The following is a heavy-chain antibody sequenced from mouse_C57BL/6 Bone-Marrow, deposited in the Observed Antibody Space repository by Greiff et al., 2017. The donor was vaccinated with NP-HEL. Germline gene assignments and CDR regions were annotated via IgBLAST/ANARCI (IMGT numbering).Heavy chain of an antibody. CDR1: GFTFTDYY. Sequence: EVHLVESGGGLVQPGGSLSLSCAASGFTFTDYYMSWVRQPPGKALEWLGFIRNKANGYTTEYSASVKGRFTISRDTSQTIPYLQIKALGAEDSATYYCARCASGRNYFDYWGKGTTLTVSS. D-gene: IGHD3-1*01. J-gene: IGHJ2*01. V-gene: IGHV7-3*01. CDR2: IRNKANGYTT. CDR3: ARCASGRNYFDY.